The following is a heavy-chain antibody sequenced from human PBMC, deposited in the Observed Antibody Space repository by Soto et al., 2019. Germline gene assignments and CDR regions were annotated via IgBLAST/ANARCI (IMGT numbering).Heavy chain of an antibody. CDR2: FNGNNGNT. V-gene: IGHV1-18*01. Sequence: ASGKVSCKASGYTFTDYVISWVRQAPGQGQEWMGYFNGNNGNTHCAQKFQGRVTMTTDTSTNTAYMELRSLTCDDTAVYYCAIDWCTSTRCDGLDCCGQGTLVTGSS. CDR3: AIDWCTSTRCDGLDC. CDR1: GYTFTDYV. D-gene: IGHD2-2*01. J-gene: IGHJ4*02.